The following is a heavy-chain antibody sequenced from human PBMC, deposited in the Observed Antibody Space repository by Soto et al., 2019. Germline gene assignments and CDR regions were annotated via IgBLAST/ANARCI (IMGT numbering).Heavy chain of an antibody. CDR2: INHSGST. V-gene: IGHV4-34*01. J-gene: IGHJ5*02. Sequence: SETLSLTCAVYGGSFSGYYWSWIRQPPGKGLEWIGEINHSGSTNYNPSLKSRVTISLDTSKNQFSLKLSSVTAADSAVYYCARRLYDDSLWFDPWGQGTLVTVSS. CDR3: ARRLYDDSLWFDP. D-gene: IGHD4-17*01. CDR1: GGSFSGYY.